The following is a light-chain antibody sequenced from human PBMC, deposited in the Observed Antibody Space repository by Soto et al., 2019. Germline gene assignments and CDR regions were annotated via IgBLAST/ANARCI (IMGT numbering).Light chain of an antibody. J-gene: IGKJ5*01. Sequence: EIVMTQSPATLAGSPEETVTLSCRASQSLSGNLACYQQKRGQAPRLLIYDAYKRATGIPPRCSGSGSGTDFTLTISILEPEDAAVYYCQQRHMWPITFGQGTRLEIK. CDR3: QQRHMWPIT. CDR1: QSLSGN. V-gene: IGKV3-11*01. CDR2: DAY.